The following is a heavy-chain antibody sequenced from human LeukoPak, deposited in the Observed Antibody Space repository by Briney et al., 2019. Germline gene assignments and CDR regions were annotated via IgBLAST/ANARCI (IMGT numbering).Heavy chain of an antibody. D-gene: IGHD2-2*01. V-gene: IGHV3-30*02. Sequence: PGGSLRLSCGASGFTFSNYGMLWVRQAPGKGLEWVAFIRYDGNNKLYADSMKGRFTISRDNSKNTLYLHINSLRAEDTAVYYCAKTSGDRDFDYWGQGTLVTVSS. CDR2: IRYDGNNK. J-gene: IGHJ4*02. CDR3: AKTSGDRDFDY. CDR1: GFTFSNYG.